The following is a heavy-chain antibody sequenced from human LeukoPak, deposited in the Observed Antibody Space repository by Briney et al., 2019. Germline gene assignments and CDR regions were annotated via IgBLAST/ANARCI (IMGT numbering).Heavy chain of an antibody. CDR2: INPNSCGT. V-gene: IGHV1-2*02. CDR1: GYTFTGYY. D-gene: IGHD3-3*01. Sequence: ASVKVSCKASGYTFTGYYMHWVRPAPGQGLEWMGWINPNSCGTNYAQKFQGRVTMTRDTSISTAYMELSRLRSDGTAVYYCARDTARITIFGVAKYMDVWGKGTTVTVSS. J-gene: IGHJ6*03. CDR3: ARDTARITIFGVAKYMDV.